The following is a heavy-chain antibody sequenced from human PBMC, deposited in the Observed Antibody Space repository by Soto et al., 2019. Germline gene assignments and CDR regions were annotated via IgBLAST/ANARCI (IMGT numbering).Heavy chain of an antibody. J-gene: IGHJ4*02. D-gene: IGHD3-16*01. Sequence: ASVQVSCKASGFTFSTSAVQWVRQARGQRLEWIGWIVVGSGNTNYAQKFQERVTITRDMSTSTAYMELSSLTSEDTAVYYWAAGIYVRHFDYVGQGTPVTGSS. CDR2: IVVGSGNT. CDR3: AAGIYVRHFDY. V-gene: IGHV1-58*01. CDR1: GFTFSTSA.